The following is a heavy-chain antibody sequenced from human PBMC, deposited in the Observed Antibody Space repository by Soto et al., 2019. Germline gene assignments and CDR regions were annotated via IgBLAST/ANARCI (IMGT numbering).Heavy chain of an antibody. CDR1: GGTFSSYA. V-gene: IGHV1-69*06. Sequence: ASVKVSCKASGGTFSSYAISWVRQAPGQGLEWMGGIIPIFGTANYAQKFQGRVTITADKSTSTAYMELSSLRSEDTAVYYCARDGRKTYYYDSSGYHRRYGMDVWGQGTTVTVSS. CDR3: ARDGRKTYYYDSSGYHRRYGMDV. J-gene: IGHJ6*02. CDR2: IIPIFGTA. D-gene: IGHD3-22*01.